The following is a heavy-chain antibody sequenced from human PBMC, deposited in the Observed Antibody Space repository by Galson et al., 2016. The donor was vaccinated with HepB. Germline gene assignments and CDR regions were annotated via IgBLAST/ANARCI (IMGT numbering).Heavy chain of an antibody. V-gene: IGHV3-74*01. D-gene: IGHD4-17*01. Sequence: SLRLSCAGSGFTFSNHYMHWVRQAPEKGLVWVSRINSDGSNANYADSVKGRFTISRDNARNTLYLHVNSLRAEDAAVYYCARENGDYLFIDYWGQGTLVTVSS. CDR1: GFTFSNHY. CDR2: INSDGSNA. CDR3: ARENGDYLFIDY. J-gene: IGHJ4*02.